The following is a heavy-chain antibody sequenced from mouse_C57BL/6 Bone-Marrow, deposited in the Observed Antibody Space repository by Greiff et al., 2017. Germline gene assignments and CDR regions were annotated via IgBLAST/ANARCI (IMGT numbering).Heavy chain of an antibody. J-gene: IGHJ3*01. CDR3: AKHAFCGSSYPFAY. Sequence: QVHVKQSGPGLVAPSQSLSITCTVSGFSLTSYGVSWVRQPPGKGLEWLGVIWGDGSTNYHSALISRLSISKDNSKSQVFLKLNSLQTDDTATYYCAKHAFCGSSYPFAYWGQGTLVTVSA. CDR2: IWGDGST. D-gene: IGHD1-1*01. CDR1: GFSLTSYG. V-gene: IGHV2-3*01.